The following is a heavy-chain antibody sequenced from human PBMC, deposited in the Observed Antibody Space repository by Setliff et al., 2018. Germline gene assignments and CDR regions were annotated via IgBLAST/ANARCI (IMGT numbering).Heavy chain of an antibody. CDR3: ARGIAAAGTYDAFDI. D-gene: IGHD6-13*01. CDR1: GFTSSSYS. J-gene: IGHJ3*02. Sequence: PGGSLRLSCAASGFTSSSYSMNWVRQAPGKGLEWVSYISSSSSTIYYADSVKGRFTISRDNAKNSLYLQMNSLRAEDTAVYYCARGIAAAGTYDAFDIWGQGTMVTVSS. CDR2: ISSSSSTI. V-gene: IGHV3-48*01.